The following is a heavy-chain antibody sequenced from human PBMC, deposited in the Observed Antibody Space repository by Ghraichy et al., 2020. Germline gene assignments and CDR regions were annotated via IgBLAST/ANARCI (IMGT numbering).Heavy chain of an antibody. CDR3: ARALSAAHFDD. V-gene: IGHV1-3*04. Sequence: SVKVSCKASGYTFTSYAIHWVRQAPGQRLDWMGWVNTRYGNTKYSQKFQGRVTITRDTSATTAYMELSSLTSEDTAVYYCARALSAAHFDDWGQGTLVTVSS. CDR1: GYTFTSYA. D-gene: IGHD1-26*01. J-gene: IGHJ4*02. CDR2: VNTRYGNT.